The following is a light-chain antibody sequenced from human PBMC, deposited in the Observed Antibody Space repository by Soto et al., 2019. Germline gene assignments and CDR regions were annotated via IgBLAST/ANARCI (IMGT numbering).Light chain of an antibody. CDR1: HDISNS. CDR2: DAS. CDR3: QRFDSLIFT. Sequence: DIQMTQSPSFLSASVGDRVTMTCQASHDISNSLNWYQQKPGKPPKLLIYDASYVEIGVPSRFRGSGSGTDFTLTINNLQPEDIATYYCQRFDSLIFTFGPGTTVDLK. V-gene: IGKV1-33*01. J-gene: IGKJ3*01.